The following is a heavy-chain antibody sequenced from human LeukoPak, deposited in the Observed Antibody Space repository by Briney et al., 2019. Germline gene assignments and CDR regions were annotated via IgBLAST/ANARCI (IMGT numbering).Heavy chain of an antibody. D-gene: IGHD1-14*01. CDR3: ARSITGDY. CDR1: GFTFSSYT. Sequence: GASLRPSCAASGFTFSSYTMTWVRQAPGKGLEWVSAFTSDTGDTYYAESVRGRSTISRDNSKNTLYLQMNSLRAEDTAVYYCARSITGDYWGQGALVTVSS. CDR2: FTSDTGDT. V-gene: IGHV3-23*01. J-gene: IGHJ4*02.